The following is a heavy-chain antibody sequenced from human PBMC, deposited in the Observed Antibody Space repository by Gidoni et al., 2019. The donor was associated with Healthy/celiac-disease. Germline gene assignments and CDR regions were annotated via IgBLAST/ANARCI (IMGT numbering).Heavy chain of an antibody. CDR3: ARDGVVATTPLDY. CDR2: IIPILGIA. Sequence: QVQLVQSGAEVKKPGSSVKVSCKASGGTFSSYAISWVRQAPGQGLEWMGRIIPILGIANYAQKFQGRVTIPADKSTSTAYMELSSLRSEDTAAYYCARDGVVATTPLDYWGQGTLVTVSS. V-gene: IGHV1-69*04. CDR1: GGTFSSYA. D-gene: IGHD5-12*01. J-gene: IGHJ4*02.